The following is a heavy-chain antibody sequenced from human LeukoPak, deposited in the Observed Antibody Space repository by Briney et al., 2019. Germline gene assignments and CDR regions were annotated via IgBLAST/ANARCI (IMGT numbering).Heavy chain of an antibody. CDR2: ISAYNGNT. CDR1: GYTFTSYG. CDR3: ASGYSSSWYTLPFDY. D-gene: IGHD6-13*01. V-gene: IGHV1-18*01. J-gene: IGHJ4*02. Sequence: EASVKVSCKASGYTFTSYGISWVRQAPGQGLEWMGWISAYNGNTNYAQKLQGRVTMTTDTSTSTAYMELRSLRSDDTAVYYCASGYSSSWYTLPFDYWGQGTLVTVSS.